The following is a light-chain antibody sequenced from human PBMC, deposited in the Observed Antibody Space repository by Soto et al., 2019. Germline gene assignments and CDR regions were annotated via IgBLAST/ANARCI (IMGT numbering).Light chain of an antibody. CDR1: QSGSGW. J-gene: IGKJ1*01. V-gene: IGKV1-5*01. CDR2: DAS. CDR3: RQYATFSGT. Sequence: GHIVTVSCPATQSGSGWLAWYQQKPGEAPKLLIYDASALPRGVPSRFSGSGSGTKFTLTIASLQPDDFATYYCRQYATFSGTFGPGTKVDIK.